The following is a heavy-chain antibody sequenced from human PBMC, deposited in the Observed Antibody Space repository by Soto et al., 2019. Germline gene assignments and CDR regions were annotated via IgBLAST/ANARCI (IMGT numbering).Heavy chain of an antibody. CDR2: INYDGYS. D-gene: IGHD3-10*01. CDR3: ARHGFGPLHGLVDV. CDR1: GGSITNYY. V-gene: IGHV4-59*08. Sequence: QVQLQESGPGLVKPSETLSLTCTVSGGSITNYYCSWFRQPTGKGLEWIGYINYDGYSAYNLSLKRRVPLSMDASKTQFSLMLESVTATDTAVYYCARHGFGPLHGLVDVWGPGTTVIVSS. J-gene: IGHJ6*02.